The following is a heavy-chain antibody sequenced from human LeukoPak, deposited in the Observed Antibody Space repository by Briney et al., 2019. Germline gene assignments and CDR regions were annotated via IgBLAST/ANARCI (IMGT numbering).Heavy chain of an antibody. Sequence: PSETLSLTCAVYGGSFSGSYWTWIRQPPGKGLEWIGEINHSGNTNYNPSLKSRVTISVDTSKNQFSLKLSSVTAADTAVYYCASVSGYYYKYFQHWGQGTLVTVSS. CDR3: ASVSGYYYKYFQH. D-gene: IGHD3-22*01. CDR1: GGSFSGSY. J-gene: IGHJ1*01. V-gene: IGHV4-34*01. CDR2: INHSGNT.